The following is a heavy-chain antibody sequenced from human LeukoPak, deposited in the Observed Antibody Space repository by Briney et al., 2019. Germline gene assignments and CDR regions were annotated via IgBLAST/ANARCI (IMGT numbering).Heavy chain of an antibody. V-gene: IGHV4-59*01. D-gene: IGHD5-12*01. CDR3: ARQRGYSDCDYRYFDY. CDR2: MYYSGST. CDR1: GDSISNYY. J-gene: IGHJ4*02. Sequence: SETLSLTCTVSGDSISNYYWNWVRQPPGKGLEWIGNMYYSGSTNYNPSLKSRVTISVDTSKNQFSLKLSSVTAADTAVYYCARQRGYSDCDYRYFDYWGQGALVTVSS.